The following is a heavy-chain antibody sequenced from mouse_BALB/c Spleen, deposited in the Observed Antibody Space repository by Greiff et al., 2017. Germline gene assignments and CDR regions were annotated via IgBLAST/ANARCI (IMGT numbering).Heavy chain of an antibody. CDR2: ISDGGSYT. V-gene: IGHV5-4*02. Sequence: EVQRVESGGGLVKPGGSLKLSCAASGFTFSDYYMYWVRQTPEKRLEWVATISDGGSYTYYPDSVKGRFTISRDNAKNNLYLQMSSLKSEDTAMYYCAREGYDGIAYWGQGTLVTVSA. CDR3: AREGYDGIAY. J-gene: IGHJ3*01. D-gene: IGHD2-2*01. CDR1: GFTFSDYY.